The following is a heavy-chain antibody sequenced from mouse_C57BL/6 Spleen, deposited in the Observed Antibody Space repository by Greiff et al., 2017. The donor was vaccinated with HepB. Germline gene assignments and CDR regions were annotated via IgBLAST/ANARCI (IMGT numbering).Heavy chain of an antibody. CDR2: ISNLAYSI. CDR1: GFTFSDYG. CDR3: ARQNSNYAYAMDY. V-gene: IGHV5-15*01. D-gene: IGHD2-5*01. J-gene: IGHJ4*01. Sequence: EVKLVESGGGLVQPGGSLKLSCAASGFTFSDYGMAWVRQAPRKGPEWVAFISNLAYSIYYADTVTGRFTISRENAKNTLYLEMSSLRSEDTAMYYCARQNSNYAYAMDYWGQGTSVTVSS.